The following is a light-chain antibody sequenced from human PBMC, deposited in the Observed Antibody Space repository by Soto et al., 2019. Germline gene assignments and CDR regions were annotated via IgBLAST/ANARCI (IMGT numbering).Light chain of an antibody. V-gene: IGLV2-14*01. CDR3: SSYTSSSTSV. CDR2: EAS. J-gene: IGLJ1*01. Sequence: QSVLTRSPSASVFPGQSVRSSGTGSSSDVGGYNYVSWYQQHPGKAPKLMIYEASNRPSGVSNRFSGSKSGNTASLTISGLQAEDEADYYCSSYTSSSTSVFGTGTKVTVL. CDR1: SSDVGGYNY.